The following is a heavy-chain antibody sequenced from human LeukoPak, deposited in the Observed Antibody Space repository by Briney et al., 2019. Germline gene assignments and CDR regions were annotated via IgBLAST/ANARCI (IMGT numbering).Heavy chain of an antibody. D-gene: IGHD1-1*01. CDR1: GGSISTYY. J-gene: IGHJ6*02. CDR2: IYYSGST. Sequence: SQTLSLTCSVSGGSISTYYWSWIRQPPGKGLEWIGYIYYSGSTNYNPSLKSRVTISVDTSKNQFSLKLTSVTAADTAVYYCARAQLNLLVDFGMDVWGQGTTVTVSS. CDR3: ARAQLNLLVDFGMDV. V-gene: IGHV4-59*01.